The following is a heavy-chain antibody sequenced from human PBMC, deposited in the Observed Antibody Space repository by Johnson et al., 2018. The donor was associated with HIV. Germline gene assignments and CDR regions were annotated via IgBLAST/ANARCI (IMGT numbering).Heavy chain of an antibody. Sequence: QVQLVESGGGVVQPGQSLRLSCAASGLTFSSYGMDWVRQAPGKGLEWVAFIRYDGSSKYYVDSVKGRFTISRDNAKNSLYLQMNSLRAEDTAVYYCARERVWYYDSSGDVAFDIWGQGTMVTVSS. CDR3: ARERVWYYDSSGDVAFDI. J-gene: IGHJ3*02. D-gene: IGHD3-22*01. V-gene: IGHV3-33*08. CDR2: IRYDGSSK. CDR1: GLTFSSYG.